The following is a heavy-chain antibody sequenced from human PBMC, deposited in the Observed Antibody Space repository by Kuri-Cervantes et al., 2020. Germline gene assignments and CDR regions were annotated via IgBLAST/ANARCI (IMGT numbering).Heavy chain of an antibody. CDR2: ISWNSGSI. CDR1: GFTFDDYA. Sequence: SLKISCAASGFTFDDYAMHWVRQAPGKGLEWFSGISWNSGSIGYADSVKGRFTISRDNAKNSLYLQMNSLRAEDTALYYCAKGDNAVYYYYMDVWGKGTTVTVSS. CDR3: AKGDNAVYYYYMDV. J-gene: IGHJ6*03. D-gene: IGHD2-8*01. V-gene: IGHV3-9*01.